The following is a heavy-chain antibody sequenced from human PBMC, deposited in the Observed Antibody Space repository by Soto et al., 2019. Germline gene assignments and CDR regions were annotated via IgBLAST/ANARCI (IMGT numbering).Heavy chain of an antibody. CDR1: GGSISSGDYY. D-gene: IGHD2-2*01. CDR2: MFYTGTT. V-gene: IGHV4-30-4*01. CDR3: DRVVRFCSSPSCRGRNWFDP. Sequence: QVQLQESGPGLVKPSQTLSLTCSVSGGSISSGDYYWSWIRQPPGKGLEWIGYMFYTGTTYYNPSLKSRVTISMDTSKNQFSLRLTSVTAADTAEYHCDRVVRFCSSPSCRGRNWFDPWGQGTRVTVSS. J-gene: IGHJ5*02.